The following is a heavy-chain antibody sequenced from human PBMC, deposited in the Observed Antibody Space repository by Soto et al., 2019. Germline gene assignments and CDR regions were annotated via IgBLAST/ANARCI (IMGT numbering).Heavy chain of an antibody. D-gene: IGHD3-16*01. CDR3: ATTHYDYVWGSSPYGMDV. CDR2: IIPIFGTA. CDR1: GGTFSSYA. Sequence: QVQLVQSGAEVKKPGSSVNVSCKASGGTFSSYAISWVRQAPGQGLEWMGGIIPIFGTANYAQKFQGRVTITADKSTSTAYMELSSLRSEDTAVYYCATTHYDYVWGSSPYGMDVWGQGTTVTVSS. V-gene: IGHV1-69*06. J-gene: IGHJ6*02.